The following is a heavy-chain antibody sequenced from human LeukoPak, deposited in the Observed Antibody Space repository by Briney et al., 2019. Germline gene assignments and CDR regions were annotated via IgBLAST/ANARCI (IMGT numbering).Heavy chain of an antibody. CDR1: GFIFSNYY. Sequence: PGGSLRLSCAASGFIFSNYYLNWVRQAPGKGLEWVSCIHGSASYNYYADSVKGRFTISRDNSKNTLYLQMNSLRSEDTALYYCAKRDYGSALRDWGQGTLVTVSS. CDR2: IHGSASYN. V-gene: IGHV3-21*04. D-gene: IGHD3-10*01. J-gene: IGHJ4*02. CDR3: AKRDYGSALRD.